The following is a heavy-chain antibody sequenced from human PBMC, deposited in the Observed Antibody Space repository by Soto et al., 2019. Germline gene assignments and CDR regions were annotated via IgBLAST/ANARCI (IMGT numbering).Heavy chain of an antibody. V-gene: IGHV3-15*06. D-gene: IGHD3-3*01. CDR2: ISGETI. CDR3: STAGQWYFWTASYFEH. CDR1: GFIFSDYA. Sequence: PGGSLRLSCAASGFIFSDYAMTWVRQAPGKGLEWVSTISGETIQYAASVKGRFIISRDDSKDILYLEMNSLKTDDTGVYYCSTAGQWYFWTASYFEHWGQGTPVTVPS. J-gene: IGHJ4*02.